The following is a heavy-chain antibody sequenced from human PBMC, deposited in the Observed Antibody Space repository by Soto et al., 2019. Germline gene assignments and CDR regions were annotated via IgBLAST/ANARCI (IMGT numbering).Heavy chain of an antibody. J-gene: IGHJ4*01. V-gene: IGHV3-21*01. CDR1: GFTFSSYD. CDR3: ARHYSSGSSSFDY. Sequence: GGSLRLSCAASGFTFSSYDMHWVRQATGKGLEWVSSLSSSSGYIYYADSVKGRFTISRDNAKNSLYLQMNSLRVEDTAVYYCARHYSSGSSSFDYWGHGTLVTVSS. CDR2: LSSSSGYI. D-gene: IGHD3-10*01.